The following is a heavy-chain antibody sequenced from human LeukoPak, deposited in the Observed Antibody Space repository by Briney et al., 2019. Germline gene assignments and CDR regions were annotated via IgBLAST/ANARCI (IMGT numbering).Heavy chain of an antibody. CDR1: GFTFSSDS. V-gene: IGHV3-48*04. J-gene: IGHJ3*02. CDR2: ISSSSSSI. Sequence: GGSLRLSCAASGFTFSSDSMNWVRQAPGKGLEWVSYISSSSSSIYYADSVKGRFTISRDNAKNSLYLQMNSLRAEDTAEYYCAREGWGSSTWFYAFDIWGQGTMVTVSS. D-gene: IGHD6-13*01. CDR3: AREGWGSSTWFYAFDI.